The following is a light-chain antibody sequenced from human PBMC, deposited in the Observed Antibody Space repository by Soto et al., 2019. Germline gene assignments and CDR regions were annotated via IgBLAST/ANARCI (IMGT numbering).Light chain of an antibody. CDR2: DVS. CDR3: SSYTSSSTA. Sequence: QSVLTQPASVSGSPGQSITISCTGTSSDVGGYNYVSWYQQHPGKATKLMIYDVSNRPSGVSNRFSGSKSGNTASLTISGLQAEDEADYYCSSYTSSSTAFGTGTKVTVL. CDR1: SSDVGGYNY. J-gene: IGLJ1*01. V-gene: IGLV2-14*01.